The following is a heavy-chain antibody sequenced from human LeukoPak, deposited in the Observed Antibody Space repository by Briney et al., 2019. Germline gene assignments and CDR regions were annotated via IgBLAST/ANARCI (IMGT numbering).Heavy chain of an antibody. J-gene: IGHJ4*02. V-gene: IGHV4-4*07. D-gene: IGHD3-22*01. CDR2: IYTSGST. CDR3: ARDSYYHDSSGYRKFDY. Sequence: PSETLSLTCTVPRDYISSYHWSWIRQPAGKGLEWIGRIYTSGSTDYNPSLKSRVTMSVDTSKNQFSLKLSSVTAADTAVYYCARDSYYHDSSGYRKFDYWGQGTLVTVSS. CDR1: RDYISSYH.